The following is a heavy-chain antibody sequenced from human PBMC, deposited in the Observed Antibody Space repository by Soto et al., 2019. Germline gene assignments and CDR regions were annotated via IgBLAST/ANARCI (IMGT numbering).Heavy chain of an antibody. Sequence: PSETLSLTCAVYGGSLSGYYWTWIRQPPGKGLEWIGEINPGGITNYNPSVKSRLTISLDTSQKQVSLRLSSVTVADTAVYYCVRGSLYNFDSSGTELWFDPWGQGALVTVSS. CDR3: VRGSLYNFDSSGTELWFDP. J-gene: IGHJ5*02. D-gene: IGHD6-19*01. CDR2: INPGGIT. CDR1: GGSLSGYY. V-gene: IGHV4-34*01.